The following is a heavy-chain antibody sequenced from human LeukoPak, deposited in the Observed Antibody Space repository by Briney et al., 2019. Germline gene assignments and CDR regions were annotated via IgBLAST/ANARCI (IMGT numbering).Heavy chain of an antibody. CDR2: ISHSGST. CDR3: ARGNPRITTNFDY. CDR1: GGSFSGYY. J-gene: IGHJ4*02. Sequence: SETLSLTCAVYGGSFSGYYWSWIRQPPGKGLEWIGEISHSGSTNYNPSLKSRVTISVDTSKNQFSLKLSSVTAADTAVYYCARGNPRITTNFDYWGQGTLVTVSS. D-gene: IGHD3-10*01. V-gene: IGHV4-34*01.